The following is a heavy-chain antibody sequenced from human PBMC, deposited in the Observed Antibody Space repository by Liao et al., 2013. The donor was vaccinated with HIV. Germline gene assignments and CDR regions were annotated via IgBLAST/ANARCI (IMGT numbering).Heavy chain of an antibody. J-gene: IGHJ6*03. CDR3: ARGQTYYDFIPYYYYMDV. V-gene: IGHV4-61*02. CDR2: IYYSGST. CDR1: GGSISSGSYY. D-gene: IGHD3-3*01. Sequence: QVQLQESGPGLVKPSQTLSLTCTVSGGSISSGSYYWSWIRQPAGKGLEWIGRIYYSGSTYYNSSLKSRVTISVDTSKNQFSLKLSSVTAADTAVYYCARGQTYYDFIPYYYYMDVWGKGTTVTVSS.